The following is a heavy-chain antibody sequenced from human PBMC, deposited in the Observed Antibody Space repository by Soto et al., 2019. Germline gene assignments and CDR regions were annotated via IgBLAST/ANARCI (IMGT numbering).Heavy chain of an antibody. D-gene: IGHD2-15*01. V-gene: IGHV3-23*01. CDR3: LLHGLKINIRLVRAFDI. Sequence: EVQLLESGGGLVQPGGSLRLSCAASGFTFSSYAMSWVRQAPGKGLEWVSAISGSGGSTYYADSVKGRFTISRDNSKNTLYLQMNSLRAEDTAVYYCLLHGLKINIRLVRAFDIWGQGTMVTVSS. J-gene: IGHJ3*02. CDR2: ISGSGGST. CDR1: GFTFSSYA.